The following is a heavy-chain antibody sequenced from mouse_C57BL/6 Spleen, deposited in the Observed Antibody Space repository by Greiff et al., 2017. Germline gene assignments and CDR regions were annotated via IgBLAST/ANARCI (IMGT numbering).Heavy chain of an antibody. CDR3: ARHYDYGYYAMDY. CDR2: INPGSGGT. CDR1: GYAFTNYL. V-gene: IGHV1-54*01. Sequence: VQLQQSGAELVRPGTSVKVSCKASGYAFTNYLIAWVKQRPGQGLEWIGVINPGSGGTNYNEKFKGKATLTADKSSSTAYLQLSSLTSEDSAVYFCARHYDYGYYAMDYWGQGTSVTVSS. J-gene: IGHJ4*01. D-gene: IGHD2-4*01.